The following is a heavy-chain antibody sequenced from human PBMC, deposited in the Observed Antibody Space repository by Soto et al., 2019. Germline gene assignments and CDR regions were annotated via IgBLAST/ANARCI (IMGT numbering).Heavy chain of an antibody. CDR2: IYYSGST. J-gene: IGHJ6*02. CDR1: GGSISSGGYY. Sequence: QVQLQESGPGLVKPSQTLSLTCTVSGGSISSGGYYWSWIRQHPGMGLEGVGYIYYSGSTYYNPSLTSRVTISVATSKNQFSLKLSSVSAAGTVVYYCAREGAGYCSSTSCDNYYYYGMDVWGQGTTVTVSS. D-gene: IGHD2-2*01. V-gene: IGHV4-31*03. CDR3: AREGAGYCSSTSCDNYYYYGMDV.